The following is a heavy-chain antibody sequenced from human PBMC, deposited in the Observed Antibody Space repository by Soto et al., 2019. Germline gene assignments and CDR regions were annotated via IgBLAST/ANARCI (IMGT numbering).Heavy chain of an antibody. Sequence: SVKVSCKASGGTFSSYAISWVRQAPGQGLEWMGGIIPIFGTANYAQKFQGRVTITADESTSTAYMELSSLRSEDTAVYYCARNPQDRYSYRPFVYWGQGTLVTVSS. D-gene: IGHD5-18*01. CDR3: ARNPQDRYSYRPFVY. CDR2: IIPIFGTA. CDR1: GGTFSSYA. J-gene: IGHJ4*02. V-gene: IGHV1-69*13.